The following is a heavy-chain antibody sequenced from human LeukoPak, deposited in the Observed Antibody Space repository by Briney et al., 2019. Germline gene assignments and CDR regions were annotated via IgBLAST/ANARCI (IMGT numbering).Heavy chain of an antibody. D-gene: IGHD3-16*01. CDR3: ASGRHDFVH. Sequence: GGSLRLSCAASGFTFDDYAMHWVRQAPGKGLEWVSGISWNSGTIGYADSVKGRFTISRDNARNSLYLQMNSLRAEDTAVYYCASGRHDFVHWGHGTLVSVSS. CDR1: GFTFDDYA. V-gene: IGHV3-9*01. J-gene: IGHJ4*01. CDR2: ISWNSGTI.